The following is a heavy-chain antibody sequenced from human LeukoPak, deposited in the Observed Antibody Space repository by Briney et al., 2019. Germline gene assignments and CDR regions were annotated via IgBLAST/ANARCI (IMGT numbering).Heavy chain of an antibody. CDR2: IKQDRSEK. Sequence: GGSLRLSCAASGFTFSNYWMSWVRQAPGKGLEWVANIKQDRSEKYYVDSVKGRFTISRDNAKNSLYLQMNSLRAEDTAVYYCARRDVLLWFGELSPYYFDYWGQGTLVTVSS. D-gene: IGHD3-10*01. J-gene: IGHJ4*02. CDR3: ARRDVLLWFGELSPYYFDY. CDR1: GFTFSNYW. V-gene: IGHV3-7*03.